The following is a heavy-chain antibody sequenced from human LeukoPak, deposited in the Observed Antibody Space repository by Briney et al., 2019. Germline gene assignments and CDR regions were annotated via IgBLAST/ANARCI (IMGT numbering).Heavy chain of an antibody. Sequence: GGSLRLSCAASGFTFSSYAMSWVRQAPGKGLEWVSTVSGSGVDSTYYADSVKGRFTISRENAKNSLYLQMNSLRAGDTAVYYCARATSGLDYWGQGTLVTVSS. D-gene: IGHD3-3*01. CDR3: ARATSGLDY. CDR2: VSGSGVDST. CDR1: GFTFSSYA. J-gene: IGHJ4*02. V-gene: IGHV3-23*01.